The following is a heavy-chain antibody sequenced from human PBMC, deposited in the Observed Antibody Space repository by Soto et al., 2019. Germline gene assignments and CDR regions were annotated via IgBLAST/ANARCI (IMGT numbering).Heavy chain of an antibody. CDR2: INSDGSIT. CDR1: GFTFNTHW. J-gene: IGHJ4*02. V-gene: IGHV3-74*01. Sequence: EVQLVESGGGLILPGGSLRLSCAASGFTFNTHWMHWVRQAPGKGLVWVSRINSDGSITDYADSVKGRFSISRDNPRTTLYLQMSSLSPEDTAVYYCARAMTSVGAAAKGDFWGQGTLVTVSS. D-gene: IGHD1-26*01. CDR3: ARAMTSVGAAAKGDF.